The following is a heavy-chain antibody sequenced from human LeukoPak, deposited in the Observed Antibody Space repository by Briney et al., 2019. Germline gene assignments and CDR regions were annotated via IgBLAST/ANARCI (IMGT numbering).Heavy chain of an antibody. CDR1: GFTFSDSY. J-gene: IGHJ4*02. CDR2: ISSSGTNI. D-gene: IGHD3-16*01. Sequence: GGSLRLSCAASGFTFSDSYMSWVRQAPGKGLGWVSYISSSGTNIYYADCVKGRLTISRDNAKNSLDLQMNNLRAGGTAVYYVTKGGRKWRGGYCFDCWGQGTLVTVSS. V-gene: IGHV3-11*01. CDR3: TKGGRKWRGGYCFDC.